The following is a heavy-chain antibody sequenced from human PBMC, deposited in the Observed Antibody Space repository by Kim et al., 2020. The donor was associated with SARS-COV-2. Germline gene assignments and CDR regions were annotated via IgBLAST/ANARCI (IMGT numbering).Heavy chain of an antibody. D-gene: IGHD3-9*01. CDR2: INPNSGGT. CDR1: GYTFTGYY. V-gene: IGHV1-2*02. Sequence: ASVKVSCKASGYTFTGYYMHWVRQAPGQGLEWMGWINPNSGGTNYAQKFQGRVTMTRATSISTAYMELSRLRSDDTAVYYCARPASPRKYYDILTGYQYYFDYWGQGTLVTVSS. CDR3: ARPASPRKYYDILTGYQYYFDY. J-gene: IGHJ4*02.